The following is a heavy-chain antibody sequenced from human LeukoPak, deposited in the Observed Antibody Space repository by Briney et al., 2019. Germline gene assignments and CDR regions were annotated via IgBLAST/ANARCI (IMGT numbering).Heavy chain of an antibody. CDR2: IYTSGST. Sequence: NSSETLSLTCTVSGGSISSGSYYWRWIRQPAGKGLEWIGRIYTSGSTNYNPSLKSRVTISVDTSKNQFSLKLSSVTAADTAVYYCARGPTYCSSSSCLQGEWGQGTLVTVSS. J-gene: IGHJ4*02. D-gene: IGHD2-15*01. V-gene: IGHV4-61*02. CDR1: GGSISSGSYY. CDR3: ARGPTYCSSSSCLQGE.